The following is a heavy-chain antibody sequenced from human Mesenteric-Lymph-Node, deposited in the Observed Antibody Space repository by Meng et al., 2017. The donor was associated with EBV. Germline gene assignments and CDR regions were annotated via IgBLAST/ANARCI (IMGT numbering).Heavy chain of an antibody. V-gene: IGHV4-4*02. D-gene: IGHD4-17*01. J-gene: IGHJ4*02. Sequence: QGKLQGAGPGLLKPSGTLCLNCAVSGGTIRSRNWLSWVRQPPGKGVEWIGAIYHSGRTSYNPSLKSRVSLSVEQSQNHFSLNLSSLTAADTAVYYCARVTVTGGYYFDYWGQGSLVTVSS. CDR1: GGTIRSRNW. CDR2: IYHSGRT. CDR3: ARVTVTGGYYFDY.